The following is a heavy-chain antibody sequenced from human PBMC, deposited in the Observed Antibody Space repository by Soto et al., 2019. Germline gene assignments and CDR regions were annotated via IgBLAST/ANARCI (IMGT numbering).Heavy chain of an antibody. V-gene: IGHV3-33*01. D-gene: IGHD6-13*01. CDR1: GFTFSSYG. CDR3: ARDEARYSSSWYLDY. CDR2: IWYDGSNK. Sequence: QVQLVESGGGVVQPGGSLRLSCAASGFTFSSYGMHWVRQAPGKGLEWVAVIWYDGSNKYYADSVKGRFTISRDNSKNTLYLQMNSLRAEDTAVYYCARDEARYSSSWYLDYWGQGTLVTVSS. J-gene: IGHJ4*02.